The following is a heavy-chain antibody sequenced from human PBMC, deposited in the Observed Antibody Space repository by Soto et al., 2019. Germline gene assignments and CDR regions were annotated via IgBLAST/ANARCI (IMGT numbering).Heavy chain of an antibody. CDR1: GFTFSSYW. Sequence: EVQLVESGGGLVQPGGSLRLSCAASGFTFSSYWMSWVRQAPGKGLEWVANIKQDGSEKYYVDSVKGRFTISRDNAKNSLYLQMNSLRAEDTAVYYCARGYYDFWSAKGAFDIWGQGTMVTVSS. D-gene: IGHD3-3*01. CDR3: ARGYYDFWSAKGAFDI. V-gene: IGHV3-7*03. J-gene: IGHJ3*02. CDR2: IKQDGSEK.